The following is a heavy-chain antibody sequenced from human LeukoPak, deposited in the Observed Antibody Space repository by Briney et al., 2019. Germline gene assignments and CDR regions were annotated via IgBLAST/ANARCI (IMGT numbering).Heavy chain of an antibody. D-gene: IGHD3-9*01. CDR1: GFIFSNYA. CDR2: ISGRSDNT. CDR3: AKWGDYDVLTGYYVSDF. J-gene: IGHJ4*02. V-gene: IGHV3-23*01. Sequence: PGASLRLSCAASGFIFSNYAMYWVRQPPGKGLEWVSAISGRSDNTYYADSVKGRFTLSRDSSKNTLYLQMNSLRADDTAVYYCAKWGDYDVLTGYYVSDFWGQGTLVTVSS.